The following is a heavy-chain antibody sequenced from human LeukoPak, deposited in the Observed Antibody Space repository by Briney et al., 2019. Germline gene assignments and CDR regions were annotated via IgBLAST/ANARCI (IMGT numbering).Heavy chain of an antibody. CDR2: ISGSGGST. CDR1: GFTFNSYA. CDR3: AKGRLRFLERDAFDI. V-gene: IGHV3-23*01. D-gene: IGHD3-3*01. Sequence: GGSLRLSCAASGFTFNSYAMSWVRQSPGKGLEWVSAISGSGGSTYYADSVKGRFTISRDNSKNTLYLQMNSLRAEDTAVYYCAKGRLRFLERDAFDIWGQGTMVTVSS. J-gene: IGHJ3*02.